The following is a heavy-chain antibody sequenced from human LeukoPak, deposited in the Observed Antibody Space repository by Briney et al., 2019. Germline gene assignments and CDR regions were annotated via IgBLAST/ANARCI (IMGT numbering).Heavy chain of an antibody. CDR3: AKVGGSYCSSTSCHKPVSHYYYYYYYMDV. D-gene: IGHD2-2*02. V-gene: IGHV3-30*18. J-gene: IGHJ6*03. Sequence: GRSLRLSCAASGFTFSSYGMHWVRQAPGKGLEWVAVISYDGSNKYYADSVKGRFTISRDNSKNTLYLQMNSLRAEDTAVYYCAKVGGSYCSSTSCHKPVSHYYYYYYYMDVWGKGTTVTVSS. CDR2: ISYDGSNK. CDR1: GFTFSSYG.